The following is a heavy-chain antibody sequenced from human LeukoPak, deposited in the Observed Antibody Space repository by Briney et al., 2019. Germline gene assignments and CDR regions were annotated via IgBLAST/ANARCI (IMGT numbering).Heavy chain of an antibody. CDR3: AKDGDY. CDR1: GFTFSSYG. Sequence: PGGSLRLSCAASGFTFSSYGIHWVRQAPGKGLEWVAVISYDGSYKYYADSVKGRFTISRDNSKNTLYLQMNSLRAEDTAVYYCAKDGDYWGQGTLVTVSS. J-gene: IGHJ4*02. V-gene: IGHV3-30*18. CDR2: ISYDGSYK.